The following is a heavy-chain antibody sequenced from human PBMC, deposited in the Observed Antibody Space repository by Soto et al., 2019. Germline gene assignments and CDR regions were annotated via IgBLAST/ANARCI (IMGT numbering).Heavy chain of an antibody. J-gene: IGHJ4*02. Sequence: SETLSLTCTVSGGSMRNYFWTWIRQPPGKGLECIGYIHYSGTTSFFPSYNPSLRSRVTISEDTSKNQFSLKLLSVTTADTAVYFCAAGEASSRNLAPYYLDFWGQGTLVTVSS. CDR2: IHYSGTT. V-gene: IGHV4-59*01. CDR3: AAGEASSRNLAPYYLDF. D-gene: IGHD6-13*01. CDR1: GGSMRNYF.